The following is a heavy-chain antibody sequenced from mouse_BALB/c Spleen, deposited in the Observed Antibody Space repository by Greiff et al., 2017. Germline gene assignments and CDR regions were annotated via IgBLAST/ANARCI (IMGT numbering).Heavy chain of an antibody. V-gene: IGHV3-2*02. CDR2: ISYSGST. D-gene: IGHD2-3*01. CDR3: ASSMVTPYYYAMDY. J-gene: IGHJ4*01. CDR1: GYSITSDYA. Sequence: EVQLQQSGPGLVKPSQSLSLTCTVTGYSITSDYAWNWIRQFPGNKLEWMGYISYSGSTSYNPSLKSRISITRDTSKNQFFLQLNSVTTEDTATYYCASSMVTPYYYAMDYWGQGTSVTVSS.